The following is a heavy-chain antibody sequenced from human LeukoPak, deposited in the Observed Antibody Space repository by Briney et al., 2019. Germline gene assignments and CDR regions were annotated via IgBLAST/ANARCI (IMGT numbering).Heavy chain of an antibody. CDR2: ISWNSGSI. J-gene: IGHJ6*02. D-gene: IGHD7-27*01. V-gene: IGHV3-9*01. Sequence: VRSLRLSCAASGFTFDDYAMHWVRQAPGKGLEWVSGISWNSGSIGYADSVKGRFTISRDNAKNSLYLQMNSLRAEDTALYYCAKALGDYWGSGYYYGMDVWGQGTTVTVSS. CDR3: AKALGDYWGSGYYYGMDV. CDR1: GFTFDDYA.